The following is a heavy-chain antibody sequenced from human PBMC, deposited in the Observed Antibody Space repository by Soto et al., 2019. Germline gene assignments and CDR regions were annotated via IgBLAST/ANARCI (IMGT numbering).Heavy chain of an antibody. CDR3: AKGGWGTVLDY. CDR2: ISGSDGTT. V-gene: IGHV3-23*01. D-gene: IGHD1-1*01. J-gene: IGHJ4*02. Sequence: EVQLLESGGGLVQTGGSLRLSCAASGFTFSNYALTWVRQAPGKGLEWVSAISGSDGTTYYADSVKGRFTISRDNSMNTLYLQLDSLRGEDTAMYYCAKGGWGTVLDYWGQGTLVTVSS. CDR1: GFTFSNYA.